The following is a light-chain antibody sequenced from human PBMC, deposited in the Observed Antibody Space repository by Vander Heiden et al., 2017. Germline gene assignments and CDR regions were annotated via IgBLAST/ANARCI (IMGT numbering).Light chain of an antibody. V-gene: IGLV1-51*01. CDR3: GTWDSSLSAVV. CDR2: DNN. CDR1: SSTMWNTY. Sequence: HSVSTLPPPVSAAPRLTFTISCTRHSSTMWNTYLSWSQQLPGTAPKLLIYDNNKRPSGIPDRFSGPKSGTSATLGITGLQSGDEADYYCGTWDSSLSAVVFGGGTKLTVL. J-gene: IGLJ2*01.